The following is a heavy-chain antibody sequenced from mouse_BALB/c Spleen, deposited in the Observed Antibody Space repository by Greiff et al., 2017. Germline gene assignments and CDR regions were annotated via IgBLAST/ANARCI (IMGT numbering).Heavy chain of an antibody. J-gene: IGHJ1*01. Sequence: QVQLQQSGAELVKPGASVKLSCKASGYTFTSYYMYWVKQRPGQGLEWIGEINPSNGGTDFNEKFKSKATLTVDKSSSTAYMQLSSLTSEDSAVYCGTGGYYGSSSCWYFDVWGAGTTVTVSA. D-gene: IGHD1-1*01. V-gene: IGHV1S81*02. CDR3: TGGYYGSSSCWYFDV. CDR1: GYTFTSYY. CDR2: INPSNGGT.